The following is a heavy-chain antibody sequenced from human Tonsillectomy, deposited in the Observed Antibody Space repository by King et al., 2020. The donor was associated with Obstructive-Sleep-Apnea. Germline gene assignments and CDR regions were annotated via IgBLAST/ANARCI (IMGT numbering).Heavy chain of an antibody. CDR1: GFTFSSYS. CDR2: ISSSDDLL. D-gene: IGHD4-23*01. CDR3: ARALSGNSNYYYYGMDV. Sequence: VQLVESGGGLVKPGGSLRLSCAASGFTFSSYSMNWVRQAPGKGLEWVSSISSSDDLLYYAESVKGRFTISRDSAKNSLYLQMKSLRAEDTAVYYCARALSGNSNYYYYGMDVWGQGTTVTVFS. J-gene: IGHJ6*02. V-gene: IGHV3-21*01.